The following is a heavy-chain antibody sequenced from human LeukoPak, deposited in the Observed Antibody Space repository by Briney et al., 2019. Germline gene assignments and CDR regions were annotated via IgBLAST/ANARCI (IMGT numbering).Heavy chain of an antibody. CDR1: GLIFNNAW. CDR2: IKDKSTGATR. CDR3: TTWDEKYSFSAHWDDAFAI. V-gene: IGHV3-15*01. Sequence: GSLRLSFEASGLIFNNAWMTWVRPAPGKGLGGGGRIKDKSTGATRDYAAPVRDRFSISRDDSKNTVYLQINSLKIEDTAVYYCTTWDEKYSFSAHWDDAFAIWGQGTKVTVSS. J-gene: IGHJ3*02. D-gene: IGHD5/OR15-5a*01.